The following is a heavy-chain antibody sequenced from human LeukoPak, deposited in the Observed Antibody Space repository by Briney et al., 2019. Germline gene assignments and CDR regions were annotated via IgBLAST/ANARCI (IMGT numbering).Heavy chain of an antibody. CDR1: GFTFRSYG. D-gene: IGHD6-6*01. J-gene: IGHJ4*02. CDR3: AKSNSSSFH. V-gene: IGHV3-30*18. Sequence: GGSLRLSCASSGFTFRSYGMHWVRQAPGKGLEWVAVISYDGSNKYYADSMKGRFTISRDNSKNTLYLQMNSLRADDTAVYYCAKSNSSSFHWGQGTLVTVSS. CDR2: ISYDGSNK.